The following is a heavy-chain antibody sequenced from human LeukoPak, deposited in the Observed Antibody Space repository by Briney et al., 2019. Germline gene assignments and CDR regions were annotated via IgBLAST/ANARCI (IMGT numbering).Heavy chain of an antibody. D-gene: IGHD3-22*01. J-gene: IGHJ3*02. V-gene: IGHV4-4*09. Sequence: SETLSLTCPVSGGSISSYYWSWLWQPPGKGLEWIGYIYTSGSTYYNPSLKSRVTVPVDTSKNQVSLKLRSVTAADPAVYYFARQGHFYDITSAAFDSCGQGTMVTVSS. CDR1: GGSISSYY. CDR3: ARQGHFYDITSAAFDS. CDR2: IYTSGST.